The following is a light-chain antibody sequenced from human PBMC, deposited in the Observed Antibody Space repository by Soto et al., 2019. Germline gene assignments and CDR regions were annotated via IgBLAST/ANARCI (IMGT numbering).Light chain of an antibody. CDR3: PQYGS. Sequence: VLIPSPRTLSVSGGERATVSCRASQSVSSSYLAWYQQKPGQAPRLVIYGASSRATGIPDRFSGSGSGTDFTLPNCRLEAEDFAVYYCPQYGSFGQGTKVDIK. CDR2: GAS. J-gene: IGKJ1*01. CDR1: QSVSSSY. V-gene: IGKV3-20*01.